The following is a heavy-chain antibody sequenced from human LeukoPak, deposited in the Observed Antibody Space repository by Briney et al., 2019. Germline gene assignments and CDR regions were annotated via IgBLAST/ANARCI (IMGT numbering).Heavy chain of an antibody. V-gene: IGHV4-38-2*02. CDR2: IYHSGST. Sequence: SETLSLTCAVSGYSIRSGYYWGWIRQPPGKGLEWIGSIYHSGSTYYNPSLKSRVTISVDTSKNQFSLKLSSVTAADTAVYYCARDPREDYYYYYMDVWGKGTTVTVSS. CDR3: ARDPREDYYYYYMDV. CDR1: GYSIRSGYY. J-gene: IGHJ6*03.